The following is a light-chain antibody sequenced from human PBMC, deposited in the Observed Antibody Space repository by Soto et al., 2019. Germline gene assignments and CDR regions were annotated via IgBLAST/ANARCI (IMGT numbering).Light chain of an antibody. CDR1: SGDIGAFNY. CDR2: DVT. J-gene: IGLJ2*01. V-gene: IGLV2-14*03. CDR3: SSLTTTNTLI. Sequence: QSALTQPASVSGSPGQSLTISCTGTSGDIGAFNYVSWFQHHPGKAPKIMIYDVTNRPSGVSNRFSGSKSGNTASLTISGLQAEDEADYYCSSLTTTNTLILGGGTKLTVL.